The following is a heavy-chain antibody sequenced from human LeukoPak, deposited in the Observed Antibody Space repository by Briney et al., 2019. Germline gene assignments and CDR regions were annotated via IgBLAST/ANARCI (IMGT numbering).Heavy chain of an antibody. V-gene: IGHV4-34*01. J-gene: IGHJ5*02. CDR2: INHSGST. D-gene: IGHD3-3*02. Sequence: PSETLSLTCAVYGGSFSGYYWSWIRQPPGKGLEWIGEINHSGSTNYNPSLKSRVTISVDTSKNQFSLKLSSVTAADTAVYYCARGRPLSTFKGNWFDPWGQGTLVTVSS. CDR1: GGSFSGYY. CDR3: ARGRPLSTFKGNWFDP.